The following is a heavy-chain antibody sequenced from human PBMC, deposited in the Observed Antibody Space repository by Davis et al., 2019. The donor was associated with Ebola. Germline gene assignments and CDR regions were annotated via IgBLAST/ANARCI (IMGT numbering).Heavy chain of an antibody. J-gene: IGHJ3*01. V-gene: IGHV3-11*01. CDR2: ISSSGSSI. CDR1: GFTFSAYY. CDR3: AKASSSPLTRAFDV. Sequence: GGSLRLSCAASGFTFSAYYMSWIRQAPGKGPEWVSYISSSGSSIYYADSVKGRFTISRDNSKNTLYLQMNSLRVEDTALYYCAKASSSPLTRAFDVWGRGAMVTVSS.